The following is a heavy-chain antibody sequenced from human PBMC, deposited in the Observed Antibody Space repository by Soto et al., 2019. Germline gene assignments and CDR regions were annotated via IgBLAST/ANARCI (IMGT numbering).Heavy chain of an antibody. J-gene: IGHJ5*02. V-gene: IGHV1-69*13. CDR3: ARDVQRGYSYGNWFDP. Sequence: SVKVSCKASGGTFSSYAISWVRQAPGQGLEWMGGIIPIFGTANYAQKFQGRVTITADESTSTAYMELSSLRSEDTAVYYSARDVQRGYSYGNWFDPWGQGTLVTVSS. CDR1: GGTFSSYA. CDR2: IIPIFGTA. D-gene: IGHD5-18*01.